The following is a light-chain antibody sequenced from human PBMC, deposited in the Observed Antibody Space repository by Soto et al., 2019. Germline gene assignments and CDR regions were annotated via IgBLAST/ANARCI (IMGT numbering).Light chain of an antibody. Sequence: DIQMTQSPSTLSAAVGDRVTITCRASQTISIWVAWYQQRPGKAPNLLIYRASTLESGVPSRFSGSGSGTKFTLNINSLQPDDFATYYCHQYHSYPYTFGQGTKLDIK. J-gene: IGKJ2*01. CDR3: HQYHSYPYT. V-gene: IGKV1-5*03. CDR1: QTISIW. CDR2: RAS.